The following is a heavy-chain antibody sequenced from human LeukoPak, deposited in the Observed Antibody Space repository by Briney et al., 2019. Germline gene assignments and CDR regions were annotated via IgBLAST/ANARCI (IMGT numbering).Heavy chain of an antibody. V-gene: IGHV3-53*01. D-gene: IGHD6-19*01. J-gene: IGHJ4*02. Sequence: PGGSLRLSCAASGFTVSSNYMSWVRQAPGKGLEWVSVIYSGGGTYYADSVKGRFTISRDNSKNTLYLQMNSLRAEDTAVYYCARHIAVAAPFDYWGQGTLVTVSS. CDR3: ARHIAVAAPFDY. CDR1: GFTVSSNY. CDR2: IYSGGGT.